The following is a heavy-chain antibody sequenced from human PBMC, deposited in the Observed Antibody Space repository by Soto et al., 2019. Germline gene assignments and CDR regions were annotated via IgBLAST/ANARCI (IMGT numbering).Heavy chain of an antibody. CDR2: IIPIFGTA. CDR3: ARERGYYYDSSGYYFDY. V-gene: IGHV1-69*01. J-gene: IGHJ4*02. D-gene: IGHD3-22*01. Sequence: QVQLVQSGAEVKKPGSSVKVSCKASGGTFSSYAISWVRQAPGQGLEWMGGIIPIFGTANYAQKFQGRVTITADESTSTAYMELGSLSSEDTAVYYCARERGYYYDSSGYYFDYWGQGTLVTVSS. CDR1: GGTFSSYA.